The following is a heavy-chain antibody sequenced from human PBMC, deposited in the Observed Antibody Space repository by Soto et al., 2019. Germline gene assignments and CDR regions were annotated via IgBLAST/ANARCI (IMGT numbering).Heavy chain of an antibody. CDR2: IDGDGSRI. Sequence: EAQLVESGGGLVQPGGSLRLSCAASGFTFSTNWMHWVRQAPGKGLVWVARIDGDGSRISYADSVKGRFTISRDNAKNTLYLEMNSLRAEDTAVYYWVGRDGYDWWGLFDYWGQGLLVTVSS. CDR1: GFTFSTNW. J-gene: IGHJ4*02. V-gene: IGHV3-74*01. D-gene: IGHD5-12*01. CDR3: VGRDGYDWWGLFDY.